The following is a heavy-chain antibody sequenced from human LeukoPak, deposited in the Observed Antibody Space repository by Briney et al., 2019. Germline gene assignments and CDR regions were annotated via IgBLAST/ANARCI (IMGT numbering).Heavy chain of an antibody. CDR2: IYHSGST. CDR1: GYSISSGYY. J-gene: IGHJ4*02. V-gene: IGHV4-38-2*02. CDR3: ARHTSESFFGGNSERFVVDY. D-gene: IGHD4-23*01. Sequence: SETLSLTCTVSGYSISSGYYWGWIRQPPGKGLEWIGSIYHSGSTYYNPSLKSRVTISVDTSKNQFSLKLSSVTAADTAVYYCARHTSESFFGGNSERFVVDYWGQGTLVTVSS.